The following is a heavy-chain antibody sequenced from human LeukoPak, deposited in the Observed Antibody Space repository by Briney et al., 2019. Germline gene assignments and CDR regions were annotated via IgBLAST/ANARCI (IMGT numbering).Heavy chain of an antibody. CDR3: AREYYDSSGLKHAFEN. Sequence: ASVKVSCKASGYTFNDYYIHWARQAPGQGLEWMGRIDPDSGGTSYPQKFQGRVTMTRDTSITTAYMELSRLRSDDTAVYYCAREYYDSSGLKHAFENWGQGTLVTVSS. J-gene: IGHJ3*02. V-gene: IGHV1-2*02. D-gene: IGHD3-22*01. CDR1: GYTFNDYY. CDR2: IDPDSGGT.